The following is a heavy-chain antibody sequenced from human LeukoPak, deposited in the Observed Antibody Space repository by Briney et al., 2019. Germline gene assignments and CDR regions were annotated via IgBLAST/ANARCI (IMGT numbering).Heavy chain of an antibody. D-gene: IGHD6-19*01. J-gene: IGHJ4*02. Sequence: GRSLRLSCAASGFTFSSYGMHWVRQAPGKGLEWVAVIWYDGSNKYYADSVKGRFTIFRDNSKNTLYLHMNSLRAEDTAVYYCARDFYEQWLVRYYFDYWGQGTLVTVSS. CDR2: IWYDGSNK. CDR1: GFTFSSYG. CDR3: ARDFYEQWLVRYYFDY. V-gene: IGHV3-33*01.